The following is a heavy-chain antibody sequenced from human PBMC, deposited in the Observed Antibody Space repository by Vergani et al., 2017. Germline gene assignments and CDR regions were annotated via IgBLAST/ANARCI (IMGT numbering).Heavy chain of an antibody. J-gene: IGHJ5*02. CDR3: AKEGDRVGATNWFDP. CDR2: ISGSGGST. V-gene: IGHV3-23*01. Sequence: EVQLLESGGGLVQPGGSLRLSCAASGFTFSSYAMSWVRQAPGKGLEWVSAISGSGGSTYYADSVKGRFTISRDNAKNTLDLQMNSLRAEDTAVYYCAKEGDRVGATNWFDPWGQGTLVTVSS. CDR1: GFTFSSYA. D-gene: IGHD1-26*01.